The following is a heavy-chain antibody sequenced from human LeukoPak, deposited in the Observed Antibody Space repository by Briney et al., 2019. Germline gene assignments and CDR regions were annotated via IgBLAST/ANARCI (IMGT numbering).Heavy chain of an antibody. V-gene: IGHV5-51*01. CDR1: GXSFTSYC. D-gene: IGHD2-21*02. Sequence: GESLKISCKGSGXSFTSYCIGWVRQMPGKGLEWMGIIYPGDSDTRYSPSFQGQVTISADKSISTAYLQWSSLKASDTAMYYCARTREAYCGGDCSPTLDAFDIWGQGTMVTVSS. CDR2: IYPGDSDT. CDR3: ARTREAYCGGDCSPTLDAFDI. J-gene: IGHJ3*02.